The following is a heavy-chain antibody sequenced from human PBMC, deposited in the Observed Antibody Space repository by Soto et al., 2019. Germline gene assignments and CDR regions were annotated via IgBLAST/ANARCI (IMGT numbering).Heavy chain of an antibody. CDR3: AAEAPKYYYDSSGYYSPFDP. V-gene: IGHV1-58*01. D-gene: IGHD3-22*01. CDR2: IVVGSGNT. Sequence: ASVKVSCKASGFTFTSSAVQWVRQARGQRLEWIGWIVVGSGNTNYAQKFQERVTITRDMSTSTAYMELGSLGSEDTAVYYCAAEAPKYYYDSSGYYSPFDPWGQGTLVTVSS. J-gene: IGHJ5*02. CDR1: GFTFTSSA.